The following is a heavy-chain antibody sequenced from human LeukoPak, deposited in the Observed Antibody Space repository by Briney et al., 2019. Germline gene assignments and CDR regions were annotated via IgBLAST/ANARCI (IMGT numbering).Heavy chain of an antibody. CDR2: IYHSGSA. J-gene: IGHJ4*02. CDR1: NDSISSSINY. CDR3: ARSVAVAGTFEY. V-gene: IGHV4-39*01. Sequence: PSETLSLTCTVSNDSISSSINYWGWIRQPQGKGLEWIGTIYHSGSAYYNPSLKSRVTISVSTSKNQFSLRLTSVTATDSAVYYCARSVAVAGTFEYWGQGTPVTVSS. D-gene: IGHD6-19*01.